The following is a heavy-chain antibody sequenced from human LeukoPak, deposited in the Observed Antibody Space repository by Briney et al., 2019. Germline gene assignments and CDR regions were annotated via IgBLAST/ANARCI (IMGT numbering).Heavy chain of an antibody. CDR3: ARDEVWSGSYDY. CDR2: IKTDGSAT. D-gene: IGHD1-26*01. V-gene: IGHV3-7*01. J-gene: IGHJ4*02. Sequence: PGGSLRLSCAASGFTFSSYWMIWVRQAPGKGLEWVASIKTDGSATYYGDSVKGRFSISRDNAKNTLYLQMSSLRAEDTAVYYCARDEVWSGSYDYWGQGTLVTVSS. CDR1: GFTFSSYW.